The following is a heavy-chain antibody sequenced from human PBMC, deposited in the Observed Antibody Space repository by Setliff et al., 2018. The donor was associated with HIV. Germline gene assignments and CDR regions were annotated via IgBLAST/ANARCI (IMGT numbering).Heavy chain of an antibody. CDR3: AKRTFGSGRLDS. V-gene: IGHV4-61*09. J-gene: IGHJ5*01. D-gene: IGHD3-16*01. CDR2: IHTTGST. Sequence: PSETLSLTCSVSGDSISSGSYYWSWIRLPAGKGLEWIGQIHTTGSTNYNPSLKSRVTISMDTSKNQFSLNLNSVTATDTAVYYCAKRTFGSGRLDSWGQGTLVTVSS. CDR1: GDSISSGSYY.